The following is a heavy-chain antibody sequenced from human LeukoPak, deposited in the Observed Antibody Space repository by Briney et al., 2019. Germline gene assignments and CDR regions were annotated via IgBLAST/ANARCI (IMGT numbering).Heavy chain of an antibody. CDR2: TYYRSKWFN. V-gene: IGHV6-1*01. D-gene: IGHD3-16*02. CDR1: GESVSINNAA. Sequence: SQTLSLTLAISGESVSINNAAWTWIRQSPSRGLEWLGRTYYRSKWFNDYGVSVKSRITINPDTSKNQFFLQLNSVTPEDTAVYYCAREYLGGYLIYWGQGTLVTVSS. J-gene: IGHJ4*02. CDR3: AREYLGGYLIY.